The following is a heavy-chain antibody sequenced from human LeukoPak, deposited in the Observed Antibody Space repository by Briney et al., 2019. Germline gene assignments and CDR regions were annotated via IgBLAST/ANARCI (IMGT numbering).Heavy chain of an antibody. CDR2: LSGSGGIT. D-gene: IGHD3-22*01. Sequence: GGSLRLSCAASGFSFNNYAMSWVRQAPGKGLEWVSALSGSGGITNYADSVKGRFSISRDNSKNTLCLQMNSLRVDDTAVYYCAKDSTYYYDSSGLDSWGQGTPVTVSS. V-gene: IGHV3-23*01. J-gene: IGHJ4*02. CDR1: GFSFNNYA. CDR3: AKDSTYYYDSSGLDS.